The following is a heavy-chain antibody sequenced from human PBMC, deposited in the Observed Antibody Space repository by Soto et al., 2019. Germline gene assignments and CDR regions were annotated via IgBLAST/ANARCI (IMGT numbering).Heavy chain of an antibody. CDR1: GFTFSSYS. CDR3: ARDPLITLIDPNPFDI. CDR2: ISSASGYI. Sequence: GGSLRLSCAAFGFTFSSYSMHWVRRAPGKGLEWVSSISSASGYIYYADSVKGRFTISRDNAKNSLYLQMNSLRAEDTAVYYCARDPLITLIDPNPFDIWGQGTMVTVSS. V-gene: IGHV3-21*01. D-gene: IGHD3-22*01. J-gene: IGHJ3*02.